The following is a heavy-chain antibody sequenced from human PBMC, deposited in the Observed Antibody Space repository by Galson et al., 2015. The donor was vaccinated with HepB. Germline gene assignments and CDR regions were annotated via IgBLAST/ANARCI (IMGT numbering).Heavy chain of an antibody. CDR2: ISGSSST. CDR1: GFTFSDYY. D-gene: IGHD1/OR15-1a*01. V-gene: IGHV3-11*03. J-gene: IGHJ4*02. Sequence: LRLSCAASGFTFSDYYMSWIRQAPGKGLGWVSYISGSSSTDYADSVKGRFTISRDNAKNSLYLQMNSLRAEDTAVYYCARHNNGFDYWGQGTLVTVSS. CDR3: ARHNNGFDY.